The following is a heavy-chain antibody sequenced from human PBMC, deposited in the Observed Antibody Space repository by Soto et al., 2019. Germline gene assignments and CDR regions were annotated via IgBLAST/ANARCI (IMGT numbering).Heavy chain of an antibody. V-gene: IGHV1-18*01. Sequence: GAPLKVSSKYSGYTFTSYGISWARQAPGQGLEWMGWISAYNGNTNYAQKLQGRVTMTTDTSTSTAYMELRSLRSDDTAVYYCARGWYCSSTSCSTPGVDPWGQGTLVTVSS. CDR3: ARGWYCSSTSCSTPGVDP. J-gene: IGHJ5*02. CDR2: ISAYNGNT. CDR1: GYTFTSYG. D-gene: IGHD2-2*01.